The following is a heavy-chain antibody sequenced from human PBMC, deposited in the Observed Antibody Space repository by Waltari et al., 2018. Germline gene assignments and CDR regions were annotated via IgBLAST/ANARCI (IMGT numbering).Heavy chain of an antibody. CDR3: ARDLSECGGDCYSLKALSRPGGY. Sequence: VKKPGASVKVSCKASGYTFTSYGISWVRQAPGQGLEWMGWISAYNGNTNYAQKLQGSVTMTTDTSTSTAYMERRSLRSDDTAVYYCARDLSECGGDCYSLKALSRPGGYWGQGTLVTVSS. V-gene: IGHV1-18*01. J-gene: IGHJ4*02. CDR2: ISAYNGNT. D-gene: IGHD2-21*01. CDR1: GYTFTSYG.